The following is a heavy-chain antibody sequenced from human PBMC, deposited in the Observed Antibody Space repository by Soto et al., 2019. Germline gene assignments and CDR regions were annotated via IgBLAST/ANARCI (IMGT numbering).Heavy chain of an antibody. J-gene: IGHJ4*02. Sequence: QVQLQESGPGLVQPSQTLSLTCSVSGGSIRSDDYYWTWIRQPPGDGLEWIGYIYYTGRTSSTPSLESRVTISIDTSKNQFSLKLSSVSAADTAVYYCAREGSSSPEYFDFWGPGTLVTVSS. D-gene: IGHD2-15*01. V-gene: IGHV4-30-4*01. CDR2: IYYTGRT. CDR3: AREGSSSPEYFDF. CDR1: GGSIRSDDYY.